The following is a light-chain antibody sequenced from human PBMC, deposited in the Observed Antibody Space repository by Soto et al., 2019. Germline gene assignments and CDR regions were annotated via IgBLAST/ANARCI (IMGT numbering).Light chain of an antibody. V-gene: IGKV3-20*01. Sequence: TLTLPPGAGPTHSCRASQSVASNYLGWAQHQPGQAPRVLIFNASIRATGIADRFSASGTGSEFTLTLSSLEPEDYAVDYCHQYESLPHTFGGGTKVDIK. CDR3: HQYESLPHT. CDR1: QSVASNY. CDR2: NAS. J-gene: IGKJ4*01.